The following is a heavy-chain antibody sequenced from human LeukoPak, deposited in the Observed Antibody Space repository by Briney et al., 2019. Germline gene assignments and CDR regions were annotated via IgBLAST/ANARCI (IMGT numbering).Heavy chain of an antibody. CDR3: ARSYYYDSSGYYFLNH. J-gene: IGHJ5*02. D-gene: IGHD3-22*01. Sequence: SETLSLTCAVSGGSISSGSYYWSWIRQPAGKGLEWIGRIYTSGSTNYNPSLKSRVTISVDTSKNQFSLKLSSVTAADTAVYYCARSYYYDSSGYYFLNHWGQGTLVTVSS. CDR2: IYTSGST. CDR1: GGSISSGSYY. V-gene: IGHV4-61*02.